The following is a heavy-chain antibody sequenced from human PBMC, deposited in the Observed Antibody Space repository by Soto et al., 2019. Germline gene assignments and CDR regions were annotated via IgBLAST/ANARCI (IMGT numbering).Heavy chain of an antibody. D-gene: IGHD3-22*01. CDR3: ARELDYYDSSGYYMAY. Sequence: ASVKVSCKASGYTFTSYYMHRVRQAPGQGLEWMGIINPSGGSTSYAQKFQGRVTMTRDTSTSTVYMELSSLRSEDTAVYYCARELDYYDSSGYYMAYWGQGTLVTVSS. V-gene: IGHV1-46*01. CDR2: INPSGGST. J-gene: IGHJ4*02. CDR1: GYTFTSYY.